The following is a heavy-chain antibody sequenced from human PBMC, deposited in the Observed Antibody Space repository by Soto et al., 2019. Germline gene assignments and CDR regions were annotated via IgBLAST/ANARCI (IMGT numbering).Heavy chain of an antibody. Sequence: PSETLSLTCTVSGGSISSGGYYWSWIRQHPGKGLEWIGYIYYSGSTYYNPSLKSRVTISVDTSKNQFSLKLSSVTAADTAVYYCARVPENTIFGVTYYYYGMDVWGQGTTVTVSS. J-gene: IGHJ6*02. CDR1: GGSISSGGYY. CDR2: IYYSGST. D-gene: IGHD3-3*01. CDR3: ARVPENTIFGVTYYYYGMDV. V-gene: IGHV4-31*03.